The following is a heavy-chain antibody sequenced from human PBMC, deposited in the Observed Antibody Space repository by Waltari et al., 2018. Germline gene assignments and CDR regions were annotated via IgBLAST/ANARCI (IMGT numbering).Heavy chain of an antibody. J-gene: IGHJ6*02. V-gene: IGHV3-23*04. D-gene: IGHD3-9*01. CDR2: ISGSGCCT. CDR1: GFTFSSYA. Sequence: EVQLVESGGGLVQPGGPLRLSCAASGFTFSSYAVSWVRKDHGKGLGWVSAISGSGCCTYYADSVNCLFTSSTEYSKNTLYLQMNSLRAEDTAVYYWEKRAQVDWTYYYYGMDVWGQGTTVTVSS. CDR3: EKRAQVDWTYYYYGMDV.